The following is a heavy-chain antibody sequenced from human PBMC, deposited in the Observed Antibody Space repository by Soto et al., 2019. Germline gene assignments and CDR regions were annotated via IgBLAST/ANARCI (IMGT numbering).Heavy chain of an antibody. CDR3: THRDGSLSWSDS. J-gene: IGHJ5*01. D-gene: IGHD3-16*01. CDR2: IYWDDDK. V-gene: IGHV2-5*02. CDR1: GFSLTTSGEG. Sequence: QITLKESGPTLVKPTQTLTLTCTFSGFSLTTSGEGVGWIRQPPGKALEWLAIIYWDDDKRYSPSLSNRLTITKDTSKKQVALTISNIDAADTATYYCTHRDGSLSWSDSWGQGTLVTVSS.